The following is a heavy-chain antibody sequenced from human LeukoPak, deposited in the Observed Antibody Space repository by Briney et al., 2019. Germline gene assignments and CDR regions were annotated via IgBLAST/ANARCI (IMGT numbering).Heavy chain of an antibody. Sequence: PSETLSLTCAVSGYSISSGYYWSWIRQPPGKGLQWIGGIYHSGTTYYNPSLKSRVTISVDTSNNQFSLKLTSVTAADTAVYYCARLGYSSGWHYYYFDYWGQGTLATVSA. CDR1: GYSISSGYY. CDR2: IYHSGTT. V-gene: IGHV4-38-2*01. D-gene: IGHD6-19*01. J-gene: IGHJ4*02. CDR3: ARLGYSSGWHYYYFDY.